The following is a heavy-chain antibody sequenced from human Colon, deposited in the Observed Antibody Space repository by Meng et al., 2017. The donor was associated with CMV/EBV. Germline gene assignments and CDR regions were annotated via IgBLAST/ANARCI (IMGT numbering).Heavy chain of an antibody. CDR1: GFTFTDYG. CDR3: TRTFRYYFDF. J-gene: IGHJ4*02. Sequence: GESLKISCATSGFTFTDYGIHWVRQAPGKGLEWVALIYPDSSQKDYAVSVRGRFTISRDNAKDSVDLLMTSLRAEDTAVYYCTRTFRYYFDFWGQGTLVTVSS. CDR2: IYPDSSQK. D-gene: IGHD2/OR15-2a*01. V-gene: IGHV3-33*03.